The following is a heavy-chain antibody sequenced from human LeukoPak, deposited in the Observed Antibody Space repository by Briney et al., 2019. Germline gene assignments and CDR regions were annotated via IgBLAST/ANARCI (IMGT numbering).Heavy chain of an antibody. CDR2: IYYSGST. CDR1: GGSISSYY. V-gene: IGHV4-39*01. Sequence: SETLSLTCTVSGGSISSYYWSWIRQPPGKGLEWIGSIYYSGSTYYNPSLKSRVTISVDTSKNQFSLKLSSVTAADTAVYYCARRRDTHYFDYWGQGTLVTVSS. J-gene: IGHJ4*02. CDR3: ARRRDTHYFDY.